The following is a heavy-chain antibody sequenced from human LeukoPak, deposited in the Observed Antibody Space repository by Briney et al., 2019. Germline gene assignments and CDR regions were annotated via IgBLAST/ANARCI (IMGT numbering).Heavy chain of an antibody. Sequence: ASVKVSCKASGYTFTSYGISWVRQAPGQGLEWMGWISAYNGNTNYAQKLQGRVTMTTDTSTSTAYMELRSLRSDDTAVYYCARGHTGSQRTTMVRGVIIAHNWFDPWGQGTLVTVSS. CDR2: ISAYNGNT. V-gene: IGHV1-18*01. J-gene: IGHJ5*02. D-gene: IGHD3-10*01. CDR1: GYTFTSYG. CDR3: ARGHTGSQRTTMVRGVIIAHNWFDP.